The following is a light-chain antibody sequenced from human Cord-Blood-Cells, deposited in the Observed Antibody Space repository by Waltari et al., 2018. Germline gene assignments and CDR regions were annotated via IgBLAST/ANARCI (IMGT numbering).Light chain of an antibody. V-gene: IGKV3-20*01. CDR1: QTVSSSY. CDR3: QQYGSSPQT. CDR2: GAS. J-gene: IGKJ1*01. Sequence: IVLTQSPATLSLSPGEGATLSCRASQTVSSSYLAWYQQKPGQAPRLLIYGASSRATCIPDRFSGSGFGTDFTLTISRLEPEDFAVYYCQQYGSSPQTFGQGTKVEIK.